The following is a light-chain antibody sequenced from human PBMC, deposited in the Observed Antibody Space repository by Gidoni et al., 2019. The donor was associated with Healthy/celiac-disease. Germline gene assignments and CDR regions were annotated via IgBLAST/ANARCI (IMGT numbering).Light chain of an antibody. CDR3: QQRSNWPPYT. Sequence: QSPATLSLSPGERATLSCRASQSVSSYLAWYQQKPGQAPRLLIYDASNRATGIPARFSGSGSGTDFTITISSLEPEDFAVYYCQQRSNWPPYTFGQGTKLEIK. J-gene: IGKJ2*01. V-gene: IGKV3-11*01. CDR2: DAS. CDR1: QSVSSY.